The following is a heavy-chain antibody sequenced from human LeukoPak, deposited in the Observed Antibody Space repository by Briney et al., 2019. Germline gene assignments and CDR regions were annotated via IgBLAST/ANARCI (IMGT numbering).Heavy chain of an antibody. D-gene: IGHD6-19*01. CDR3: ARDQYSSGWYEGDY. CDR2: INPNSGGT. CDR1: GYTFTGYY. Sequence: ASVKVSYKASGYTFTGYYMHWVRQAPGQGLEWMGWINPNSGGTNYAQKFQGRVTMTRDTSISTAYMELSRLRSDDTAVYYCARDQYSSGWYEGDYWGQGTLVTVSS. V-gene: IGHV1-2*02. J-gene: IGHJ4*02.